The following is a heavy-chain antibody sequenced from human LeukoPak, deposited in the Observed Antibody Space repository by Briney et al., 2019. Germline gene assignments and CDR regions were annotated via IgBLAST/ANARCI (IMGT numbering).Heavy chain of an antibody. CDR3: AKTPYSCYDCCWFDP. CDR2: ISGSGGST. CDR1: GFTFSSYA. D-gene: IGHD5-12*01. V-gene: IGHV3-23*01. J-gene: IGHJ5*02. Sequence: GGSLRLSCAASGFTFSSYAMSWVRQAPGKGLEWVSAISGSGGSTYYADPVKGRFTISRDNSKNTLYLQMNSLRAEDTAVYYCAKTPYSCYDCCWFDPWGQGTLVTVSS.